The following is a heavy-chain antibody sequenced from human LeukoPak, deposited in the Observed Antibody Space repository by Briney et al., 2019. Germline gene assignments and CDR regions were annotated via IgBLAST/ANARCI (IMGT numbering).Heavy chain of an antibody. J-gene: IGHJ5*02. Sequence: GGSLRLSCTASGFNFSSKWMSWVRQAPGKGLEWVANIKQDGSEKYYVDSVKGRFTISRDTAKNSLYLQMNSLSAEFTAVYYRVVRPTLTTPLTSWGQGTLVTVSS. D-gene: IGHD4-17*01. CDR1: GFNFSSKW. CDR2: IKQDGSEK. CDR3: VVRPTLTTPLTS. V-gene: IGHV3-7*05.